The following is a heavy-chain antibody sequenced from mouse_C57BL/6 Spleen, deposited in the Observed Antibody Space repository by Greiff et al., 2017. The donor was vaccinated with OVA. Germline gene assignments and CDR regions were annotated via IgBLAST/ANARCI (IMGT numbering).Heavy chain of an antibody. CDR2: IRSKSNNYAT. CDR3: VRGLAWFAY. V-gene: IGHV10-1*01. Sequence: EVLLVESGGGLVQPKGSLKLSCAASGFSFNTYAMNWVRQAPGKGLEWVARIRSKSNNYATYYADSVKDRFTISSDDSESMLYLQMNNLKTDDTAMYYCVRGLAWFAYWGQGTLVTVSA. D-gene: IGHD4-1*01. CDR1: GFSFNTYA. J-gene: IGHJ3*01.